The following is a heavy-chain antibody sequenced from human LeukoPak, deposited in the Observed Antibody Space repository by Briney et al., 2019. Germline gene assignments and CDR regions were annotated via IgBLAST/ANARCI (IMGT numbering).Heavy chain of an antibody. CDR1: GGSFSGYY. Sequence: PSKTLSLACAVYGGSFSGYYWSWIRQPPGKGLEWIGEINHSGSTNYNPSLKSRVTISVDTSKNQFSLKLSSVTAADTAVYYCARERTTGEPDAFDIWGQGTMVTVSS. CDR2: INHSGST. CDR3: ARERTTGEPDAFDI. V-gene: IGHV4-34*01. J-gene: IGHJ3*02. D-gene: IGHD1-1*01.